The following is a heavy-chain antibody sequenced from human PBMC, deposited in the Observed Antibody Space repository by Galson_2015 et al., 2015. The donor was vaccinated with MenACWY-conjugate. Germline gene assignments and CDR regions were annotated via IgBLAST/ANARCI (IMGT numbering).Heavy chain of an antibody. Sequence: SLRLSCAASGFTFSSYRMNWVRQAPGKGLEWVSYISSSSSTIYYADSVKGRFTISRDNAKNSLYLQMNSLRDEDTAVYYCARDDYQAATYYYYYGMDVWGQGTTVTVSS. CDR2: ISSSSSTI. CDR1: GFTFSSYR. CDR3: ARDDYQAATYYYYYGMDV. J-gene: IGHJ6*02. D-gene: IGHD3-16*01. V-gene: IGHV3-48*02.